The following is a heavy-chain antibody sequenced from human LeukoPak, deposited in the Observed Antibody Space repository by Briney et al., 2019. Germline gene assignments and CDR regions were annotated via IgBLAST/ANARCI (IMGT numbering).Heavy chain of an antibody. CDR2: ISYDGSNK. CDR1: GFTFSSYG. Sequence: GRSLRLSCAASGFTFSSYGMHWVRQAPGKGLEWVAVISYDGSNKYYADSVKGRFTISRDNSKNTLFLQMNSLRADDTAVYYCAKDRYCSGGDCYSNAFDIWGQGTMVTVSS. CDR3: AKDRYCSGGDCYSNAFDI. J-gene: IGHJ3*02. V-gene: IGHV3-30*18. D-gene: IGHD2-15*01.